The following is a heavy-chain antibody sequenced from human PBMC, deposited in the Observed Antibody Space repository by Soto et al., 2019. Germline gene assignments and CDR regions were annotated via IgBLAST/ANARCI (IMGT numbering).Heavy chain of an antibody. Sequence: SQSLSLTCATSGDSVSSNSAAWNWIRQSPSRGLEWLGRTYYRSKWYNDYAVSVKSRITINPDTSKNQFSLQLNSVTPEDTAVYYCARGGRKLEPFDYWGQGTLVTVSS. CDR3: ARGGRKLEPFDY. CDR1: GDSVSSNSAA. J-gene: IGHJ4*02. CDR2: TYYRSKWYN. D-gene: IGHD1-1*01. V-gene: IGHV6-1*01.